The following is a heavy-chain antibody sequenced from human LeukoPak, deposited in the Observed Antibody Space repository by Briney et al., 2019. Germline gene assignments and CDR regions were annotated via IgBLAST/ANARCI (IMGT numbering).Heavy chain of an antibody. Sequence: SETLSLTCTVSGGSISSYYWSWIRQPPGKGLEWIGNIYHSGSAYYNPSLKSRVTISVDTSKSQFSLKLSSVTAADTAVYYCARDGEVLSSSWFWFDPWGQGTLVTVSS. D-gene: IGHD6-13*01. J-gene: IGHJ5*02. CDR2: IYHSGSA. V-gene: IGHV4-59*12. CDR3: ARDGEVLSSSWFWFDP. CDR1: GGSISSYY.